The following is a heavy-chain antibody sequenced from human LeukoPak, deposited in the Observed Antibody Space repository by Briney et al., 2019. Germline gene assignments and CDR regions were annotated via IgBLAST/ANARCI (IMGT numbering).Heavy chain of an antibody. CDR2: IYPGDSET. CDR1: GYTFNTYW. CDR3: ARSGVIRGFTRLFDY. J-gene: IGHJ4*02. Sequence: GESLKISCKGSGYTFNTYWIGWVRQMPGKGLEWMGVIYPGDSETIYSPSFQGQVTISADKSITTAYLQWSSLKASDTAMYYCARSGVIRGFTRLFDYWGKGTLVTVSS. V-gene: IGHV5-51*01. D-gene: IGHD3-10*01.